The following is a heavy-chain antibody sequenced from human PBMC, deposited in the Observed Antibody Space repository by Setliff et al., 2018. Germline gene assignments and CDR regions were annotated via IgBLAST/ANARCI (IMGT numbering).Heavy chain of an antibody. Sequence: GGSLRLSCAASGFIFSSYWMNWVRQAPGKGLEWVATIKQDGSEKFYVDSVKGRFTISRDNSKNTLYLEMNSLRPEDTAVYYCARTCSGSGCYAGLESWGQGTPVTVSS. V-gene: IGHV3-7*01. CDR1: GFIFSSYW. J-gene: IGHJ4*02. D-gene: IGHD2-15*01. CDR2: IKQDGSEK. CDR3: ARTCSGSGCYAGLES.